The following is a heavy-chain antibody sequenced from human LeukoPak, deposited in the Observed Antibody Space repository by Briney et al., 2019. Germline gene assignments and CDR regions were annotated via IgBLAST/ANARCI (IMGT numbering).Heavy chain of an antibody. Sequence: GGSLRLSCTAAGITFGDYGVSWFRQAPGKGLEWIGFIRSKNYGGGTEDAASVRGRFTLSRDDSKNIVYLEMNILRAEDTAIYYCSTDFWRLDYWGRGTLVTVSS. CDR2: IRSKNYGGGT. D-gene: IGHD1-1*01. J-gene: IGHJ4*02. V-gene: IGHV3-49*03. CDR1: GITFGDYG. CDR3: STDFWRLDY.